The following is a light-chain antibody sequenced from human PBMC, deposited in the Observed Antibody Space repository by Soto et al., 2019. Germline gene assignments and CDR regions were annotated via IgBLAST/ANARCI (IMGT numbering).Light chain of an antibody. Sequence: QSVLTQPPSVSGAPGQRVTISCTGSSSNIGAGYDVHWYQPLTGTAPKLLIYGNSNRPSGVPDRFSGSKSGTSASLAITGLQAEDEADYYCQSYASSLSGYVVFGGGTKLTVL. CDR2: GNS. CDR1: SSNIGAGYD. V-gene: IGLV1-40*01. CDR3: QSYASSLSGYVV. J-gene: IGLJ2*01.